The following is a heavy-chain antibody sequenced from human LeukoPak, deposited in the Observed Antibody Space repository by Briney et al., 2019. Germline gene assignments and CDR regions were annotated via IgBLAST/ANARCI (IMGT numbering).Heavy chain of an antibody. J-gene: IGHJ4*02. CDR1: GFTFSSYS. Sequence: GGSLRLSCAASGFTFSSYSMNWVRQAPGKGLEWVSSISSSSSYIYYADSVKGRFTISRDNAKNSLYLQMNSLRAEDTAVYYCAKDAKTGPVAIPLDYWGQGTLVTVSS. D-gene: IGHD1-1*01. V-gene: IGHV3-21*04. CDR2: ISSSSSYI. CDR3: AKDAKTGPVAIPLDY.